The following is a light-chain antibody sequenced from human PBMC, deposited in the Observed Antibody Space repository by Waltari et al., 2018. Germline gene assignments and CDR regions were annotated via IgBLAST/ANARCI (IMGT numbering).Light chain of an antibody. V-gene: IGKV3-11*01. Sequence: IVLTQSPATLSLSPGERATLSCRASQSVDNQLAWYQQKPGQAPRLLIYDASNRATGIPARFSGSGSGTDFTLTISSLEPEDFALYYCQQRSHWPPGFGGGTKVEIK. CDR3: QQRSHWPPG. CDR2: DAS. J-gene: IGKJ4*01. CDR1: QSVDNQ.